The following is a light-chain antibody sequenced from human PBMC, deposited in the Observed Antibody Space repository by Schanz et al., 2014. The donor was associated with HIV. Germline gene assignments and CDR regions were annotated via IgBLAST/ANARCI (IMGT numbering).Light chain of an antibody. CDR2: GAS. Sequence: EIVLTQSPGTLSLSLGERATLSCRASQSVSSSYLAWYQQKPGQAPRLLIYGASTRVTGIPARFSGSGSGTEFTLTISSLQSEDFAVYYCQQYNDWPPITFGQGTRLEIK. CDR1: QSVSSSY. CDR3: QQYNDWPPIT. J-gene: IGKJ5*01. V-gene: IGKV3-15*01.